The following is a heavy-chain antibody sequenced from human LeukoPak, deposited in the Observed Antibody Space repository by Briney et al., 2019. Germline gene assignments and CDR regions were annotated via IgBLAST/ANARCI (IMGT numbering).Heavy chain of an antibody. J-gene: IGHJ4*02. V-gene: IGHV3-30*02. CDR3: VKGRSGYDPSANDY. CDR1: GFAFSSYG. CDR2: IRYDGSNK. Sequence: GGSLRLSCAASGFAFSSYGMYWVRQAPGKGLEWVAFIRYDGSNKYYADSVKGRFNISRDNSKNTLYVQMNSLRAEDTAVCYCVKGRSGYDPSANDYWGQGTLVTVSS. D-gene: IGHD5-12*01.